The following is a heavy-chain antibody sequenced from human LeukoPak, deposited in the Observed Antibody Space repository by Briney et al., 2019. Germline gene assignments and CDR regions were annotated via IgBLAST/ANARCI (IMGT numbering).Heavy chain of an antibody. CDR1: GGSISSSYY. V-gene: IGHV4-39*01. D-gene: IGHD2-8*02. CDR3: ARNTGVAFAM. CDR2: IYYSGST. Sequence: KPSETLSLTRTVSGGSISSSYYWGWIRQPPGKGLEWIGSIYYSGSTYYNPSLNSRVTMSLDTSKNQFSLKLSSVTAADTAIYHCARNTGVAFAMGGQATMVTASS. J-gene: IGHJ3*02.